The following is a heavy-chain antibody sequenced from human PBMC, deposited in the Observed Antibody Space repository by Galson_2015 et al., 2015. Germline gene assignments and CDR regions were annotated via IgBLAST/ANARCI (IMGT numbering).Heavy chain of an antibody. D-gene: IGHD5-12*01. V-gene: IGHV4-39*07. CDR2: IYYSGST. CDR1: GGSISSSSYY. CDR3: ARDKHDIVLFGY. J-gene: IGHJ4*02. Sequence: ETLSLTCTVSGGSISSSSYYWGWIRQPPGKGLEWIGTIYYSGSTYYNPSLKSRVTISVDTSKNQFSLKLASVTAADTAVYYCARDKHDIVLFGYWGQGTLVTVSS.